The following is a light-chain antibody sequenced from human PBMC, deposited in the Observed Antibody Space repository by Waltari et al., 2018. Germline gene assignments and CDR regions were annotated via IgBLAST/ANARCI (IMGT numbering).Light chain of an antibody. J-gene: IGLJ1*01. Sequence: QSVLPQPPSASGTPGPRVTISCSGSYSNLGSNTVNWYQQLPGTAPTLLIYNNNLRPSGVPDRFSGSKSGTSASLAITGLQSEDEADYYCAAWDDSLSGSYVFGTGTKVTVL. CDR1: YSNLGSNT. CDR3: AAWDDSLSGSYV. V-gene: IGLV1-44*01. CDR2: NNN.